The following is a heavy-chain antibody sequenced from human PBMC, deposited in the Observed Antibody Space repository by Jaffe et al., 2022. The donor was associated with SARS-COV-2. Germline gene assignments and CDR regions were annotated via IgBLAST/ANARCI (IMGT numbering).Heavy chain of an antibody. CDR3: STGPSSIYFDSSGYYDHFDH. CDR2: IKTKTDDGPT. V-gene: IGHV3-15*01. CDR1: GFIFSHAW. J-gene: IGHJ4*02. Sequence: EVQLVESGGGLVKPGGSLRLSCAASGFIFSHAWMNWVRQAPGKGLEWVGRIKTKTDDGPTDYAAPVRGRFTISRDDSKSTLFLQMTSLKTDDTAVYYCSTGPSSIYFDSSGYYDHFDHWGQGTPVTVSS. D-gene: IGHD3-22*01.